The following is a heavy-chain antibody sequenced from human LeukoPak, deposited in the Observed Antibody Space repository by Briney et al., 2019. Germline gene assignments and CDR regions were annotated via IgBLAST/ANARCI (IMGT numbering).Heavy chain of an antibody. J-gene: IGHJ4*02. CDR2: ISPNSSFK. CDR1: GFTFGSYA. Sequence: GGSLRLSCAASGFTFGSYAMNWVRQAPGQGLEWVSSISPNSSFKYYADSAKGRFTIYRDDAKSSLFLQMNSLRVEDSAVYYCVSQGRDWGQGTLVTVSS. CDR3: VSQGRD. V-gene: IGHV3-21*01.